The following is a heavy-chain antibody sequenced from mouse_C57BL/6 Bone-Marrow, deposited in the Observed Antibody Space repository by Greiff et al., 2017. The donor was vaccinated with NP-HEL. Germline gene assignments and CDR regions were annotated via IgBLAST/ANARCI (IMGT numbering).Heavy chain of an antibody. CDR2: VDPNSGGT. CDR3: ADYYYGISSFDY. J-gene: IGHJ2*01. Sequence: QVQLQQPGAELVKPGASVKLSCKASGYTFTSYLMHWVKQRPGRGLEWIGRVDPNSGGTKYNEKFKSKATLTVDKPSNTAYMQLNSLTSKNSAFYYCADYYYGISSFDYWGQGTTLTVSS. V-gene: IGHV1-72*01. D-gene: IGHD1-1*01. CDR1: GYTFTSYL.